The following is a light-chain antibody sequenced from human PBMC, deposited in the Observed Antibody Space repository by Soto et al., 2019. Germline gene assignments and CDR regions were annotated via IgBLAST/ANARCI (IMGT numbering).Light chain of an antibody. CDR1: SSDVGSYNL. CDR3: CSYAGTSTHTV. CDR2: EVS. V-gene: IGLV2-23*02. J-gene: IGLJ7*01. Sequence: QSALTQPASVSGSPGQSITISCTGTSSDVGSYNLVSWYQQHPGKAPKLMISEVSKRHSGISDRFSGSKSGSTASLTISGLQAEDEADYYCCSYAGTSTHTVFGGGTQLTV.